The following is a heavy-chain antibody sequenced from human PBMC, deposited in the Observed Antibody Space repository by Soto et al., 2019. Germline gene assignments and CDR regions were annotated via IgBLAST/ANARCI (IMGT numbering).Heavy chain of an antibody. J-gene: IGHJ6*02. CDR2: IIPIFGTA. D-gene: IGHD3-22*01. CDR3: ARGGVADYYDSSAQREGGMDV. V-gene: IGHV1-69*01. CDR1: GGTFSSYA. Sequence: QVQLVQSGAEVKKPGSSVKVSCKASGGTFSSYAISWVRQAPGQGLEWMGGIIPIFGTANYAQKFQGRVTITAEESTSTAYMERSSLRSEDTAVYYCARGGVADYYDSSAQREGGMDVWGQGTTVTVSS.